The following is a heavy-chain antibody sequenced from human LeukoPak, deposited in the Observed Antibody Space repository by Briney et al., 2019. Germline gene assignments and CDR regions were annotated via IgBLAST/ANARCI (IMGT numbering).Heavy chain of an antibody. CDR1: GFTFSSYS. V-gene: IGHV3-21*01. CDR3: ARASDYDFWSGYSLGFDY. CDR2: ISSSSSYI. Sequence: GGSLRLSCAASGFTFSSYSMNWVRQAPGKGLEWVSSISSSSSYIYYADSVEGRFTISRDNAKNSLYLQMNSLRAEDTAVYYCARASDYDFWSGYSLGFDYWGQGTLVTVSS. J-gene: IGHJ4*02. D-gene: IGHD3-3*01.